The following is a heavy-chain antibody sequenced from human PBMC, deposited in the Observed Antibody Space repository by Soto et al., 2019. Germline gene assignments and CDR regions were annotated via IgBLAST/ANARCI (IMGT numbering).Heavy chain of an antibody. CDR2: ISGSGGST. V-gene: IGHV3-23*01. CDR3: AKDRHSSGWYEGGLDY. D-gene: IGHD6-19*01. CDR1: GFTFSSYA. Sequence: GGSLRLSCAASGFTFSSYAMSWVRQAPGKGLEWVSAISGSGGSTYYADSVKGRFTISRDNSKNTLYLQMNSLRAEDTAVYYCAKDRHSSGWYEGGLDYWGQGTLVTVSS. J-gene: IGHJ4*02.